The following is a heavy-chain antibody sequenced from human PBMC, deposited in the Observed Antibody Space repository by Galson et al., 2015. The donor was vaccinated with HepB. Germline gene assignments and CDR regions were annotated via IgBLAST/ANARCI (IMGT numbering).Heavy chain of an antibody. CDR1: GGTFSRYA. CDR2: IIPIFGSG. D-gene: IGHD3-22*01. CDR3: ARQYDTSGYYPY. J-gene: IGHJ4*02. Sequence: SVKVSCKASGGTFSRYAISWVRQAPGQGLEWMGGIIPIFGSGNYAQKFRGRVTITADESKSTTYMELSSLRSEDTAVYYCARQYDTSGYYPYWGQGTLVTVSS. V-gene: IGHV1-69*13.